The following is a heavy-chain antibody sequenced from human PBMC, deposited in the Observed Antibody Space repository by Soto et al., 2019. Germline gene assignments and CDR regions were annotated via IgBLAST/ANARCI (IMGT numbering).Heavy chain of an antibody. D-gene: IGHD4-17*01. J-gene: IGHJ4*02. CDR2: ISGSGGST. CDR3: AKDDYGEVTVPFDY. CDR1: GFTFSSYA. Sequence: GGSLRLSCAASGFTFSSYAMSWVRQAPGRGLEWVSAISGSGGSTYYADSVKGRFTISRDNSKNTLYLQMNSLRAEDTAVYYCAKDDYGEVTVPFDYWGQGTLVTVSS. V-gene: IGHV3-23*01.